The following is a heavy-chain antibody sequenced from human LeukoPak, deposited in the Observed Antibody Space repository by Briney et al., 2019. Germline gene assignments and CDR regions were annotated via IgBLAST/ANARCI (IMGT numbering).Heavy chain of an antibody. CDR1: GASITNYY. CDR2: IYCSGST. D-gene: IGHD3-10*01. CDR3: ARSTRSWFDP. Sequence: SETLSLTCTVSGASITNYYWTWIRQPPGIQRLEWIGYIYCSGSTNYNPSLKSRVTISVDTSNNQFSLKLTSVTAADTAVYYCARSTRSWFDPWGQGTLVTVSS. J-gene: IGHJ5*02. V-gene: IGHV4-59*01.